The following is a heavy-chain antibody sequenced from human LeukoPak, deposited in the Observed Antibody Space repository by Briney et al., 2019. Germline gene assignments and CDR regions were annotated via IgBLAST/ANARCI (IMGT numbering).Heavy chain of an antibody. CDR2: INPNSGGI. CDR3: AGERRPHSYGSFTGDY. V-gene: IGHV1-2*02. D-gene: IGHD5-18*01. Sequence: ASVKVSCKASGYTFTGYYMHWVRQAPGQGLEWMGWINPNSGGINYAQKFQGRVTMTRDTSISTAYMELSRLRSDDTALYYCAGERRPHSYGSFTGDYWGQGTLVSVSS. CDR1: GYTFTGYY. J-gene: IGHJ4*02.